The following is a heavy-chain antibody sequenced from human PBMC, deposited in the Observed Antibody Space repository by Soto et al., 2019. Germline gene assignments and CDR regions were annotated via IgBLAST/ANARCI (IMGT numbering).Heavy chain of an antibody. CDR3: AMVDVYVTPSPQDV. V-gene: IGHV1-18*01. CDR2: INTYNGNT. Sequence: QVQLVQSGAEVKNPGASVKVSCKASGYTFTRYGIGWARQAPGQGLEWMGCINTYNGNTNYAQNVQGRVTLTTDTSPSTAYMELRSLRSNDTAIYYCAMVDVYVTPSPQDVWGQGTTVIVSS. D-gene: IGHD3-16*01. J-gene: IGHJ6*02. CDR1: GYTFTRYG.